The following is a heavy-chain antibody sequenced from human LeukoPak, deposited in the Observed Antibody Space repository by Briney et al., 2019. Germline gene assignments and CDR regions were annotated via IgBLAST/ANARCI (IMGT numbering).Heavy chain of an antibody. CDR3: ASLWFGELLPIDP. D-gene: IGHD3-10*01. V-gene: IGHV1-8*01. CDR2: MNPNSGNA. Sequence: ASVKVSCKASGYTFTSYDINWVRQATGQGLEWMGWMNPNSGNAGYAQKFQGRVTMTRNTSISTAYMELSSLRSEDTAVYYCASLWFGELLPIDPWGQGTLVTVSS. CDR1: GYTFTSYD. J-gene: IGHJ5*02.